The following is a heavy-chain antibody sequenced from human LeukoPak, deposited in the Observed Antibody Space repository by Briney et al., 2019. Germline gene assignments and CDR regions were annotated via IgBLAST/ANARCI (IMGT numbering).Heavy chain of an antibody. CDR3: ARAWRSSWVDSYYMDV. D-gene: IGHD6-13*01. CDR2: ISSSSSYI. J-gene: IGHJ6*03. V-gene: IGHV3-21*01. Sequence: PGGSLRLSCAASGFTFSSYSMNWVRQAPGKGLEWVSSISSSSSYIYYADSVKGRFTISRDNAKNSLYLQMNSLRAEDTAVYYCARAWRSSWVDSYYMDVWGKGTTVTVSS. CDR1: GFTFSSYS.